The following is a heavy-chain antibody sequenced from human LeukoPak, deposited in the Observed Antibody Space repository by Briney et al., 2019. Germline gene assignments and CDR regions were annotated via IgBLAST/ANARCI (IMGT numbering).Heavy chain of an antibody. D-gene: IGHD1-26*01. V-gene: IGHV3-53*01. Sequence: GGSLRLSCAASGFTVSSNYMSWVRQAPGKGLEWVSVIYSGGSTYYADSVKGRFTISRDNSKNTLYLQMNSLRAEDTAVYYCARGRSDGGSPHDYWGQGTLVTVSS. CDR3: ARGRSDGGSPHDY. CDR1: GFTVSSNY. J-gene: IGHJ4*02. CDR2: IYSGGST.